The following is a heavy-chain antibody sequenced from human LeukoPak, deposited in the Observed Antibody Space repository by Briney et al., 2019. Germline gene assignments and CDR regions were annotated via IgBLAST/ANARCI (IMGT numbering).Heavy chain of an antibody. CDR2: INSDGSWT. J-gene: IGHJ4*02. CDR3: VSFYETY. CDR1: GNSW. Sequence: GGSLRLSCAASGNSWMHWVRQAPGKGLVWVSHINSDGSWTSYADSVKGRFTISKDNAKNTVYLQMNNLRAEDTAVYYCVSFYETYWGRGTLVTVSS. V-gene: IGHV3-74*01. D-gene: IGHD2-2*01.